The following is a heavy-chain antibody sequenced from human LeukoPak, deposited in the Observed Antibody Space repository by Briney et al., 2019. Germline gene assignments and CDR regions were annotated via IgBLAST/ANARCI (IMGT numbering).Heavy chain of an antibody. J-gene: IGHJ6*02. CDR3: ARFYVLRYFDWLSSYGMDV. CDR2: MNPNSGNT. Sequence: ASVKVSCKASGYTFTSYDINWVRQATRQGLEWMGWMNPNSGNTGYAQKFQGRVTMTRNTSISTAYMELSSLRSEDTAVYYCARFYVLRYFDWLSSYGMDVWGQGTTVTVSS. D-gene: IGHD3-9*01. CDR1: GYTFTSYD. V-gene: IGHV1-8*01.